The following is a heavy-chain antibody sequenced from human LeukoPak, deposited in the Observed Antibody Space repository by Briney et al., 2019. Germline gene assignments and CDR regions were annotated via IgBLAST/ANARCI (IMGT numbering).Heavy chain of an antibody. CDR3: ARLTAVYSDSNFDY. J-gene: IGHJ4*02. D-gene: IGHD4-11*01. V-gene: IGHV4-59*12. CDR2: IYYSGST. Sequence: SETLSLTCTVSGASISSYYWTWIRQPPGKGLEWRVYIYYSGSTNFNPSLKRRIPISQDTSKNQFSLNLTSVTAADTAVYYCARLTAVYSDSNFDYWGQGTVVTVSS. CDR1: GASISSYY.